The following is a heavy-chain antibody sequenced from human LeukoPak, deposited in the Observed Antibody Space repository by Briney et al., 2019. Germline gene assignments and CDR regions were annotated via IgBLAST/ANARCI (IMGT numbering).Heavy chain of an antibody. CDR1: GFTFSAYT. D-gene: IGHD6-13*01. CDR3: AREATAAAYFYY. V-gene: IGHV3-30-3*01. Sequence: GGSLRLSCTASGFTFSAYTMHWVRQAPGKGLEWVAVISSDGSTKYYADSVKGRFTISRDNSKNTLYLQMNSLRAEDSAVYYCAREATAAAYFYYWGQGTLVTVSS. CDR2: ISSDGSTK. J-gene: IGHJ4*02.